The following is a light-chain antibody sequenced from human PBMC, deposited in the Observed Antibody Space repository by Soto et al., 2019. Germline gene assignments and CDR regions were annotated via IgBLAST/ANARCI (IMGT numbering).Light chain of an antibody. V-gene: IGKV1-33*01. J-gene: IGKJ3*01. CDR1: QDISDS. Sequence: DIQMTQSPSSLSASVGETVTITCQATQDISDSLNWYQQKPGKAPNLLIYDASTLETGVPSRFSGSESWTDFTFSIRSLQPEDFATYYCQQYDNRPTFTFGPGTTVHIK. CDR2: DAS. CDR3: QQYDNRPTFT.